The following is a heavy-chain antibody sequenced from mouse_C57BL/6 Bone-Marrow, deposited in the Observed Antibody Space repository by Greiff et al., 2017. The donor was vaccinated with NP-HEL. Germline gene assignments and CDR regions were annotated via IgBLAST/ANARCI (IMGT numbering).Heavy chain of an antibody. CDR1: GYSITSGYY. D-gene: IGHD3-3*01. Sequence: ESGPGLVKPSQSLSLTCSVTGYSITSGYYWNWIRQFPGNKLEWMGYISYAGSNNYNPSLQNRISITRDTSKNQFFLKLNSVTTEDTATYYCARARVIPYYFDYWGQGTTLTVSS. CDR2: ISYAGSN. V-gene: IGHV3-6*01. J-gene: IGHJ2*01. CDR3: ARARVIPYYFDY.